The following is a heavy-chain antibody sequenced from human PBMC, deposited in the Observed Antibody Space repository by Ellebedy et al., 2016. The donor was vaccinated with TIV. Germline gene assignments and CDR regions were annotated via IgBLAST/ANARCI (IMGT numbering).Heavy chain of an antibody. CDR2: INHSGST. CDR3: ARGLVGATAHFDY. D-gene: IGHD1-26*01. J-gene: IGHJ4*02. CDR1: GGSISSGGYY. V-gene: IGHV4-61*08. Sequence: SETLSLXCTVSGGSISSGGYYWSWIRQPPGKGLEWIGEINHSGSTNYNPSLKSRVTISVDTSKNQFSLKLSSVTAADTAVYYCARGLVGATAHFDYWGQGTLVTVSS.